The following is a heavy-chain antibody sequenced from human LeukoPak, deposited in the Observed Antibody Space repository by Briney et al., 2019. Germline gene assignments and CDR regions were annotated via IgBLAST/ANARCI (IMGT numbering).Heavy chain of an antibody. J-gene: IGHJ5*02. CDR2: ISSSSSTI. V-gene: IGHV3-48*01. Sequence: PGGSLRLSCAASGFTFSSYSMTWVRQAPGKGLEWVSYISSSSSTIYYADSVKGRFTISRDNAKNSLYLQMNSLRAEDTAVYYCARDGGWFGEPYYNWFDPWGQGTLATVSS. CDR3: ARDGGWFGEPYYNWFDP. CDR1: GFTFSSYS. D-gene: IGHD3-10*01.